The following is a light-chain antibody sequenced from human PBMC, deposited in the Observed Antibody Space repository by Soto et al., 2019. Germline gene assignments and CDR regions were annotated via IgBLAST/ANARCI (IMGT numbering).Light chain of an antibody. CDR3: QQYGGSPIT. J-gene: IGKJ5*01. V-gene: IGKV3D-20*01. CDR2: DAS. CDR1: ESVSSNQ. Sequence: VVLTQSPATLSLSPGERAALSCGASESVSSNQLAWYQQKPGLAPRLLIYDASSRASGIPERFSGSGSGTGFSLTISSLEPEDSAVYYCQQYGGSPITFGLGTRLEIK.